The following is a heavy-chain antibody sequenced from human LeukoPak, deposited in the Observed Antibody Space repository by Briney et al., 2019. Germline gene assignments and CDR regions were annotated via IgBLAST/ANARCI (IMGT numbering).Heavy chain of an antibody. CDR1: GGSFSGYY. J-gene: IGHJ5*02. Sequence: SETLSLTCAVYGGSFSGYYWSWIHQPPGKGLEWIGEINHSGSTNYNPSLKSRVTISVDTSKNQFSLKLSSVTAADTAVYYCAREGIVVVVAATHNWFDPWGQGTLVTVSS. CDR3: AREGIVVVVAATHNWFDP. V-gene: IGHV4-34*01. CDR2: INHSGST. D-gene: IGHD2-15*01.